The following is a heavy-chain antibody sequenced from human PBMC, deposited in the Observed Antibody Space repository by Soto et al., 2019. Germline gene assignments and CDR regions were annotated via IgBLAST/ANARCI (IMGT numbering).Heavy chain of an antibody. CDR3: TRGVPYYYGSGSSHSYYFDY. CDR1: GFTFSDHY. CDR2: SRDKAHSYTT. Sequence: GGSLRLSCAASGFTFSDHYIDWVRQVSGKGLEWVGRSRDKAHSYTTEYAASVNGRFTISRDDSKNSVYLQMNSLKIEDTAVYYCTRGVPYYYGSGSSHSYYFDYWGQGTLVTVSS. D-gene: IGHD3-10*01. V-gene: IGHV3-72*01. J-gene: IGHJ4*02.